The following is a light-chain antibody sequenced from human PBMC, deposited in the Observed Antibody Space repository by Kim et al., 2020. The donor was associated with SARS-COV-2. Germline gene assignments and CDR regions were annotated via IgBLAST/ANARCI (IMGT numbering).Light chain of an antibody. Sequence: SVKPTCTLSSGHSNCIITWHQQQPGKAPRYLMKLEGGGDSNKGSGVPDRFSGSSSGADRYLTISNHQSEDEADYYCETWDSKTRLFGGGTQLTVL. J-gene: IGLJ3*02. CDR3: ETWDSKTRL. CDR1: SGHSNCI. CDR2: LEGGGDS. V-gene: IGLV4-60*03.